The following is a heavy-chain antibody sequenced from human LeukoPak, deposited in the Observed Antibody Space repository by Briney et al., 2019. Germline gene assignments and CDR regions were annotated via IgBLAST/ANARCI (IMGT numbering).Heavy chain of an antibody. CDR1: QFSISSYS. CDR3: ARDCSNGLCYSSNWYFDL. D-gene: IGHD2-8*01. Sequence: GGSLRLSCAASQFSISSYSMNWVRQAPGKGLEWISYISSGSITTYYADSVKGRFTISRDNAKNSLYLQMNNLRDEDTAVYFCARDCSNGLCYSSNWYFDLWGRGTLVTVSS. J-gene: IGHJ2*01. V-gene: IGHV3-48*02. CDR2: ISSGSITT.